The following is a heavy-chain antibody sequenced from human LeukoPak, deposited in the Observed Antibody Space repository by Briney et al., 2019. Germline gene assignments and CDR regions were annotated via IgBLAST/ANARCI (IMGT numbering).Heavy chain of an antibody. CDR1: GFSFSSYG. CDR3: ARGWVVATGGFDM. D-gene: IGHD2-8*02. J-gene: IGHJ3*02. Sequence: PGRSLRLSCAASGFSFSSYGMHWVRQAPGKGLEWVAVIWYDGSKKYYADSVKGRFIISRDNSRNTVYLQMNSLRGEDTAVYFCARGWVVATGGFDMWGQGTMVTVSS. CDR2: IWYDGSKK. V-gene: IGHV3-33*01.